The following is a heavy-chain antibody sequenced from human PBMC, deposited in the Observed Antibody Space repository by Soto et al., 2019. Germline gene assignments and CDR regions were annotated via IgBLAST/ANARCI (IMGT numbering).Heavy chain of an antibody. CDR2: ISGTGVST. CDR1: GSTFTNYA. CDR3: AKGKAVATFDY. Sequence: GGSLRLSCAASGSTFTNYAMTWVRQAPGKGLEWVAAISGTGVSTYYADSVKGRFTISRDNSKNTLHLQMNSLRAEDTALYYCAKGKAVATFDYWGQGTLVTVSS. D-gene: IGHD6-19*01. V-gene: IGHV3-23*01. J-gene: IGHJ4*02.